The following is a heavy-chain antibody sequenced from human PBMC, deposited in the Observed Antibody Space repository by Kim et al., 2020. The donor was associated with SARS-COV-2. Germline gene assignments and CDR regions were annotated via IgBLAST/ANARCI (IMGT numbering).Heavy chain of an antibody. CDR2: ISYDGSNK. CDR3: AKSASSYDILTGYYGYYGMDV. J-gene: IGHJ6*02. CDR1: GFTFSSYG. D-gene: IGHD3-9*01. Sequence: GGSLRLSCAASGFTFSSYGMHWVRQAPGKGLEWVAVISYDGSNKYYADSVKGRFTISRDNSKNTLYLQMNSLRAEDTAVYYCAKSASSYDILTGYYGYYGMDVWGQGTTVTVSS. V-gene: IGHV3-30*18.